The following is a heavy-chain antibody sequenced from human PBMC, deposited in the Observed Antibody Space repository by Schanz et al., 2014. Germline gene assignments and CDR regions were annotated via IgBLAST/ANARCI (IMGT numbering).Heavy chain of an antibody. CDR1: GFTFSDYY. CDR3: AREQIMAAAGLVDY. CDR2: ISGTTTYT. V-gene: IGHV3-11*05. D-gene: IGHD6-13*01. J-gene: IGHJ4*01. Sequence: PGGSLRLSCAASGFTFSDYYMSWIRQAPGKGLEWVSYISGTTTYTNYADSVKGRFTISRDNAKNSLYLQMNSLRAEDTAVYYCAREQIMAAAGLVDYWRHGTLVTVSS.